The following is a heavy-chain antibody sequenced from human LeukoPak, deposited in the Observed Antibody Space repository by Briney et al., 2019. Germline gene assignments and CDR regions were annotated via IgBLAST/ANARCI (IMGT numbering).Heavy chain of an antibody. CDR1: GYTFTDYT. J-gene: IGHJ4*02. Sequence: ASVKVSCKASGYTFTDYTINWVRQAPGQGPEWMGWINTNTGNPTYAQGFTGRFVFSLDTSVTTTYLQISSLKAEDTAVYYCARGGPFDSWGQGTLVTVSS. CDR3: ARGGPFDS. CDR2: INTNTGNP. V-gene: IGHV7-4-1*02.